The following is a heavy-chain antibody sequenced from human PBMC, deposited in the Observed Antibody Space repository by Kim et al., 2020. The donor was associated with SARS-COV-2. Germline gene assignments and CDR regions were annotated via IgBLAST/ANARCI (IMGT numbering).Heavy chain of an antibody. CDR2: ISYDGSNK. J-gene: IGHJ4*02. Sequence: GGSLRLSCAASGFTFSSYGMHWVRQAPGKGLEWVAVISYDGSNKYYADSVKGRFTISRDNSKNTLYLQMNSLRAEDTAVYYCAKAGSGSYVSAFDYWGQG. CDR1: GFTFSSYG. D-gene: IGHD1-26*01. V-gene: IGHV3-30*18. CDR3: AKAGSGSYVSAFDY.